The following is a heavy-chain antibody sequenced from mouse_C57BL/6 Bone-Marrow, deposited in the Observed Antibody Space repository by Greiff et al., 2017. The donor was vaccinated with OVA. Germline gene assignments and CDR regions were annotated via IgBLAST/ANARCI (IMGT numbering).Heavy chain of an antibody. CDR1: GYAFSSSW. D-gene: IGHD2-3*01. V-gene: IGHV1-82*01. J-gene: IGHJ2*01. Sequence: LVESGPELVKPGASVKISCKASGYAFSSSWMNWVKQRPGKGLVCIGRIYPGDGDTNYNGKFKGKATLTADKSSSTAYMQLSSLTSEDSAVYFCARHEDGYYASYFDYWGQGTTLTVSS. CDR3: ARHEDGYYASYFDY. CDR2: IYPGDGDT.